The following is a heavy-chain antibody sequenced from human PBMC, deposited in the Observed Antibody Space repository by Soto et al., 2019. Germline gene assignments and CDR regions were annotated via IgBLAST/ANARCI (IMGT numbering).Heavy chain of an antibody. CDR3: ARVWGGAFDF. CDR2: IYCSGST. CDR1: GGSISSYY. V-gene: IGHV4-59*01. D-gene: IGHD3-10*01. Sequence: SETLSLTCTVSGGSISSYYWSWIRQPPGKGLEWIGYIYCSGSTKYNPSLKSRVTISVDTSKNRFSLRLSSVTAADTAVYYCARVWGGAFDFWGQGTMVTVSS. J-gene: IGHJ3*01.